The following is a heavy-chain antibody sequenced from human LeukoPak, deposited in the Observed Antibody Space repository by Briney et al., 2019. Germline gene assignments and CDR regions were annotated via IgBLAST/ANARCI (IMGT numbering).Heavy chain of an antibody. V-gene: IGHV3-23*01. Sequence: PGGSLRLSCVASGFTFSSYAMSWFRQAPGRGLEWVSAIDGSGGSTYYADSVKGRFTISRDNSKNTLYLQMHSLRAEDTAIYYCAKSSSYYYHSSFYNFWGQGTLVTVSS. D-gene: IGHD3-22*01. CDR2: IDGSGGST. CDR3: AKSSSYYYHSSFYNF. J-gene: IGHJ4*02. CDR1: GFTFSSYA.